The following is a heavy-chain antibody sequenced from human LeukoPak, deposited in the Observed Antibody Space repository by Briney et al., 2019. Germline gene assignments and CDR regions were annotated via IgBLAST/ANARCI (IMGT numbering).Heavy chain of an antibody. CDR3: ARDATRGGDFDY. CDR2: ISSSASII. CDR1: GFTFSDYE. Sequence: GGSLRLSCAASGFTFSDYEMNWVRQAPGKGLEWVSYISSSASIIYYSDSVKGRFTFSRDNAKDSLYLQMNSLRAEDTAVYYCARDATRGGDFDYWGQGTLVTVSS. V-gene: IGHV3-48*03. J-gene: IGHJ4*02. D-gene: IGHD3-16*01.